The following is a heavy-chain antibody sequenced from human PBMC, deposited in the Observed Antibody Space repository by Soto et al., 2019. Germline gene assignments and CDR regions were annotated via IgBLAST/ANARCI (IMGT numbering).Heavy chain of an antibody. Sequence: QITLKESGPTLVKPTQTLTLTCTFSGFSLSTNAVGVGWIRQPPGKALEWLALIYWNDDKRYSPSLKSRLTITRATPKNQVALTKPTVDPVDTATYYFARDYSSSWYGHWGQATLFTVSS. J-gene: IGHJ1*01. CDR3: ARDYSSSWYGH. V-gene: IGHV2-5*01. CDR1: GFSLSTNAVG. CDR2: IYWNDDK. D-gene: IGHD6-13*01.